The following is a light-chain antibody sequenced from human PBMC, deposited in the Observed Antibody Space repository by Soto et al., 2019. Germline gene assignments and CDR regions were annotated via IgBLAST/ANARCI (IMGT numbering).Light chain of an antibody. CDR2: GAS. CDR1: QSVRTN. V-gene: IGKV3-15*01. J-gene: IGKJ4*01. Sequence: EIVMTQSPATLSVSPGERATLSCRASQSVRTNLAWYQQKPGQAPRLLIYGASTRANGIAPRFSGSGSETEFTLTISSLQSEDFALYYCQQYNNCRLLTFGGGTKVEIK. CDR3: QQYNNCRLLT.